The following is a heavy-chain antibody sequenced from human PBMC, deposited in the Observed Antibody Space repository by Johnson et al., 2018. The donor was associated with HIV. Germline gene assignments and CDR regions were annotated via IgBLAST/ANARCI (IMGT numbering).Heavy chain of an antibody. D-gene: IGHD3-22*01. CDR1: GFTVSTNS. CDR3: AKGTYYYDSSGYNDAFDM. CDR2: IYSGDNT. Sequence: VQLVESGGGLVQPGGSLRLSCAASGFTVSTNSMSWVRQAPGKGLEWVSVIYSGDNTLYADSVKGRFTISRDNSKNTLYLQMNSLRAEDTDVYYCAKGTYYYDSSGYNDAFDMWGQGTMVTVSS. J-gene: IGHJ3*02. V-gene: IGHV3-66*02.